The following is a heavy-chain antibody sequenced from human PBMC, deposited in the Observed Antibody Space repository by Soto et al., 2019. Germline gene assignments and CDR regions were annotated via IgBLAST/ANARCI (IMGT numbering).Heavy chain of an antibody. D-gene: IGHD1-1*01. CDR3: ASGGDWKGNYSFKY. V-gene: IGHV3-30-3*01. Sequence: QVQLVESGGGVVQPGRSLRLSCAASGFTFSGYAMHWVRQAPGKGLEWVAVMSFDGTYKYYADSVKGRFTISRDNSKNTLYLQMDDLRPEDTALYYWASGGDWKGNYSFKYWGQGTLVTVSS. CDR2: MSFDGTYK. CDR1: GFTFSGYA. J-gene: IGHJ4*02.